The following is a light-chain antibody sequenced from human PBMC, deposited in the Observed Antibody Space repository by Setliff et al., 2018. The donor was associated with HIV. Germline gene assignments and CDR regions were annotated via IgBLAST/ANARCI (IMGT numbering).Light chain of an antibody. CDR3: QQYYSTPLT. V-gene: IGKV4-1*01. Sequence: DIVMTQSPDSLAVSLGGRATINCKSSQGVLYSSNNKNYLAWYQQRPGQPPKLLIYWASTRESGVPDRFSGSGSGTDFTLTISGLQAEDVAVYYCQQYYSTPLTFGQGTKVDIK. J-gene: IGKJ1*01. CDR1: QGVLYSSNNKNY. CDR2: WAS.